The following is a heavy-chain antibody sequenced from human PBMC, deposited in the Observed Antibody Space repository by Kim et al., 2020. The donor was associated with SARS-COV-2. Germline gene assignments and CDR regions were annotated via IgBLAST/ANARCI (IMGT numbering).Heavy chain of an antibody. CDR1: GFTFSDYY. Sequence: GGSLRLSCAASGFTFSDYYMSWIRQAPGKGLEGVSYISSSSYTNYADSVKGRFTISRDNAKNLLYLQMNSLRAEDTAVDYCSRGAYDYGWGRYRESYYY. V-gene: IGHV3-11*05. J-gene: IGHJ6*01. CDR3: SRGAYDYGWGRYRESYYY. D-gene: IGHD3-16*02. CDR2: ISSSSYT.